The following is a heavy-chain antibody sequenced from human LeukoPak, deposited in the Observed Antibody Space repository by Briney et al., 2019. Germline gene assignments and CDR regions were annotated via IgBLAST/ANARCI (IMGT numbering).Heavy chain of an antibody. Sequence: GASVKVSCKASGYTFITYYIHWVRQAPGQGLEWMGSIYCSDDSTIYAQKFQGRVTIPSDTSTSTVYMDLSSLRSEDTAIYYCARDWELTYWGQGTLVTVSS. CDR1: GYTFITYY. J-gene: IGHJ4*02. V-gene: IGHV1-46*01. CDR3: ARDWELTY. D-gene: IGHD1-26*01. CDR2: IYCSDDST.